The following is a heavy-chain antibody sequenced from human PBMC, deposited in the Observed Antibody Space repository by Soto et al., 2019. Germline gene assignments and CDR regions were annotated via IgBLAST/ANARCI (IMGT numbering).Heavy chain of an antibody. CDR3: AREEGGPGAFDI. CDR1: GFTFSSYS. V-gene: IGHV3-21*01. D-gene: IGHD3-10*01. Sequence: GGSLRLSCAASGFTFSSYSMNWVRQAPGKGLEWVSSISSSSSYIYYADSVKGRFTISRDNAKNSLYLQMNSLRAEDTAVYYCAREEGGPGAFDIWGQGXMVTVSS. CDR2: ISSSSSYI. J-gene: IGHJ3*02.